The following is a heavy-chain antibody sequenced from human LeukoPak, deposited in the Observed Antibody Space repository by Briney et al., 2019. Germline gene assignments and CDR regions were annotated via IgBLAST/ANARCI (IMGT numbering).Heavy chain of an antibody. J-gene: IGHJ4*02. D-gene: IGHD6-19*01. CDR3: ATGVAVAGPFDY. Sequence: ASVKVSCKVSGYTLTELSMHWVRQAPGKGLEWMGGFDPEDGETIYAQKFQGRVTMTEDTSTDTAYMELSSLRSEGTAVYYCATGVAVAGPFDYWGQGTLVTVSS. V-gene: IGHV1-24*01. CDR1: GYTLTELS. CDR2: FDPEDGET.